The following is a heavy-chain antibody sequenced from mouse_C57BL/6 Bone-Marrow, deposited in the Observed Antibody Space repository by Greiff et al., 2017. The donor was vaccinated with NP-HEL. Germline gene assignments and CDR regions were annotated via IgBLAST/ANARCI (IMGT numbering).Heavy chain of an antibody. J-gene: IGHJ1*03. CDR1: GYTFTSYG. CDR3: ARYYSNYRYWYFDV. D-gene: IGHD2-5*01. V-gene: IGHV1-81*01. Sequence: QVQLQQSGAELARPGASVKLSCKASGYTFTSYGISWVKQRTGQGLEWIGEIYPRSGNTYYNEKFKGKATLTADKSSSTAYMELRSLTSEDSAVYFCARYYSNYRYWYFDVWGTGTTVTVSS. CDR2: IYPRSGNT.